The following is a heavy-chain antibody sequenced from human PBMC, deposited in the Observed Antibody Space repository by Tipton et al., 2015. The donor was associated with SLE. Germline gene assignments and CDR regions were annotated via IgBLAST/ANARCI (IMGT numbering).Heavy chain of an antibody. CDR1: GGSISSSSYY. CDR2: IYYSGST. J-gene: IGHJ4*02. Sequence: TLSLTCTVSGGSISSSSYYWGWIRQPPGKRLERIGSIYYSGSTYYNPSLKSRVTISVDTSENQFSLKLSSVTAADTAVYYCARHCQIYSFVYWGQGSLVTVSS. V-gene: IGHV4-39*07. D-gene: IGHD2-21*01. CDR3: ARHCQIYSFVY.